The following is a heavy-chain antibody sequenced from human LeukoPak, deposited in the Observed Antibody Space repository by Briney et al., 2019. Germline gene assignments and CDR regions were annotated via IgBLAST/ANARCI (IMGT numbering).Heavy chain of an antibody. CDR3: ARSRVGPTSGGGFDY. CDR1: SGSISSSSFY. Sequence: PSETLSLTCTVSSGSISSSSFYWGWIRQPPGKGLEWIGSIYYSGSTYYNPSLKSRFTISVDTSKNQFSLKLISVTAADTAVYYCARSRVGPTSGGGFDYWGQGTLVTVSS. CDR2: IYYSGST. J-gene: IGHJ4*02. V-gene: IGHV4-39*01. D-gene: IGHD2-2*01.